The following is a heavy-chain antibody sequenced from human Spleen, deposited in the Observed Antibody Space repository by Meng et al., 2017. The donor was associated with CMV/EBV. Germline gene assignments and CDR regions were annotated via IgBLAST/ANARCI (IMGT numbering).Heavy chain of an antibody. CDR1: GYTFTSYG. V-gene: IGHV1-69*10. CDR2: VIPILGLA. D-gene: IGHD7-27*01. CDR3: ARDQGGRLGKNYYYYYGMDV. Sequence: SVKVSCKASGYTFTSYGISWVRQAPGQGLEWMGGVIPILGLANYAQKFQGRLTITADKSTSTAYMELSSLRSEDTAVYYCARDQGGRLGKNYYYYYGMDVWGQGTTVTVSS. J-gene: IGHJ6*02.